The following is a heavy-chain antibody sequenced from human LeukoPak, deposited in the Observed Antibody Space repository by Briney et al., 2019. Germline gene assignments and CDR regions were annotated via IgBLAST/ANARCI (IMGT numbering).Heavy chain of an antibody. J-gene: IGHJ4*02. Sequence: SETLSLTCNVSGGSISNYYWSWIRQPPGKGLEWIGFVYVSESANYNPSLNSRVTMSVDTSKNQFSLRLFSVTAADTAVYYCARVSPVTVAGFDYWGQGTLVAVSS. CDR2: VYVSESA. D-gene: IGHD6-19*01. CDR1: GGSISNYY. V-gene: IGHV4-59*12. CDR3: ARVSPVTVAGFDY.